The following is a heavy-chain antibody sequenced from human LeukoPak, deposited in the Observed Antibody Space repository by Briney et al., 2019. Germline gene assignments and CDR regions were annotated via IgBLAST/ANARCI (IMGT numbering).Heavy chain of an antibody. CDR2: ITSSGTTI. V-gene: IGHV3-48*03. Sequence: GGSLRLSCAASGFTFSRSEMSWVRQAPGKGLEWVSYITSSGTTIYYADSVKGRFTISRGNAKNSVYLQMNSLRAEDTAVYYCARGYGNFDYWGQGTLVTVSS. J-gene: IGHJ4*02. D-gene: IGHD5-18*01. CDR1: GFTFSRSE. CDR3: ARGYGNFDY.